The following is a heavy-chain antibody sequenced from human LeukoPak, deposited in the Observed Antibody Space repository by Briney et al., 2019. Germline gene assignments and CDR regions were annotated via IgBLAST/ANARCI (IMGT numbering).Heavy chain of an antibody. CDR3: ARGRLGTYDRHAFDI. D-gene: IGHD1-1*01. CDR1: GYSISSGYY. V-gene: IGHV4-38-2*02. CDR2: IYHSGSS. Sequence: SETLSLTCIVSGYSISSGYYWGWIRQPPGKGLEWIGSIYHSGSSYYNPSLKTRVTISVDTSKNQFTLKLTSVTAADTAAYYCARGRLGTYDRHAFDIWGQGTMVTASS. J-gene: IGHJ3*02.